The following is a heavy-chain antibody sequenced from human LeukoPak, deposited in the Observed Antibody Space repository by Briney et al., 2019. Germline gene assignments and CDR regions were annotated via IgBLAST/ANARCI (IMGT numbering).Heavy chain of an antibody. D-gene: IGHD6-19*01. CDR3: AKTKPPYSSGWYYFDY. Sequence: GGSLRLSCAASGFTFSSYAMSWVRQAPGKGLEWVSGISGSGGSTYYADSVKGRFTISRDNSKNTLYLQMYSLRADDTAVYYCAKTKPPYSSGWYYFDYWGQGTLVTVSS. CDR2: ISGSGGST. CDR1: GFTFSSYA. V-gene: IGHV3-23*01. J-gene: IGHJ4*02.